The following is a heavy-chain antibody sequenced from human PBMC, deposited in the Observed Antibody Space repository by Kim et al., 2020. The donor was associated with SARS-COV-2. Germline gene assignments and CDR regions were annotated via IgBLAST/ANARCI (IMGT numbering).Heavy chain of an antibody. CDR2: K. CDR3: ARASGVGAFDY. J-gene: IGHJ4*02. Sequence: KYYVDSVKGRFTISRDNAKNSLYLQMNSLRAEDTAVYHCARASGVGAFDYWGQGTLVTVSS. V-gene: IGHV3-7*03. D-gene: IGHD1-26*01.